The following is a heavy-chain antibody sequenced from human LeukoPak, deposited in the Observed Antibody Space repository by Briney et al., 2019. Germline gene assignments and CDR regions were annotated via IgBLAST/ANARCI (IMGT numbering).Heavy chain of an antibody. D-gene: IGHD3-3*01. CDR1: GFTFSSYS. CDR3: ARVRRGFWSGYYMDV. CDR2: ISSSSSTI. Sequence: GGSLRLSCAASGFTFSSYSMNWVRQAPGKGLEWVSYISSSSSTIYYADSVKGRFTISRDNAKNSLYLQMNSLIAEDTAVYYCARVRRGFWSGYYMDVWGKGTTVTVSS. V-gene: IGHV3-48*01. J-gene: IGHJ6*03.